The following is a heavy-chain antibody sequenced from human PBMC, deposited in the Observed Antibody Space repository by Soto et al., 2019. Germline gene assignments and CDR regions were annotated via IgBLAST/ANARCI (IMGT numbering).Heavy chain of an antibody. D-gene: IGHD2-15*01. CDR3: ARGAVVVAATIGY. CDR2: ISSSSSYT. CDR1: GFTFSDYY. V-gene: IGHV3-11*06. J-gene: IGHJ4*02. Sequence: QVQLVESGGGLVKPGGSLRLSCAASGFTFSDYYMSWIRQAPGKGREWVSYISSSSSYTNYADSVKGRFTISRDNAKNSLYLQMNSLRAEDTAVYYCARGAVVVAATIGYWGQGTLVTVSS.